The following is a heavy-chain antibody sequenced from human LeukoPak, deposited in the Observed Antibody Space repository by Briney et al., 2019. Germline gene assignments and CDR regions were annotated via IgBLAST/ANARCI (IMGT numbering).Heavy chain of an antibody. V-gene: IGHV3-21*01. CDR2: ISSSSSYI. J-gene: IGHJ4*02. D-gene: IGHD3-3*01. CDR1: GFTFSSYS. Sequence: NTGRSLRLSCAASGFTFSSYSMNWVRQPPGKWLEWVSSISSSSSYIYYADSVKGRFTISRDNAKISLYLQMNSLRAEDTAVYYCARDSIITIFGVVIRLDYWGQGTLVTVSS. CDR3: ARDSIITIFGVVIRLDY.